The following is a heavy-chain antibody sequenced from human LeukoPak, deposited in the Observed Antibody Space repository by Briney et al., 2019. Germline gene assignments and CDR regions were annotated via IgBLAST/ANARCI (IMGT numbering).Heavy chain of an antibody. Sequence: GGSLRLSCAASGFTFSSYWMHWVRQAPGKGLVWVSRINSDGGSTSYADSVKGRFTISRDNAKNTLYLQMNSLRAEDTAVYYCARRLLGYCSGGSCYNWFDPWGQGTLVTVSS. V-gene: IGHV3-74*01. CDR3: ARRLLGYCSGGSCYNWFDP. CDR1: GFTFSSYW. J-gene: IGHJ5*02. CDR2: INSDGGST. D-gene: IGHD2-15*01.